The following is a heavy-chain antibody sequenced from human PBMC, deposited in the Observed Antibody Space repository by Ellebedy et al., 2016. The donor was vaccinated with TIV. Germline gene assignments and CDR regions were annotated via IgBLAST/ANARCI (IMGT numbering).Heavy chain of an antibody. CDR2: ISSSSSYI. Sequence: PGGSLRLSCAASGFTFSSYSMNWVRQAPGKGLEWVSSISSSSSYIYYADSVKGRFTISRDNAKNSLYLQMNSLRAEDTAVYYCARDVATTPLMVSGYGMDVWGRGTTVTVSS. CDR3: ARDVATTPLMVSGYGMDV. D-gene: IGHD2-8*01. V-gene: IGHV3-21*01. J-gene: IGHJ6*02. CDR1: GFTFSSYS.